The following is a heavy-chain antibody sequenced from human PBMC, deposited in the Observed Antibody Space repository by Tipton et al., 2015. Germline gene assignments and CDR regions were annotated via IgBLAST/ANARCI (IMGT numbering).Heavy chain of an antibody. V-gene: IGHV4-59*01. D-gene: IGHD6-19*01. J-gene: IGHJ4*02. CDR2: IYYSGHT. CDR3: ARAVAGTFDY. Sequence: TLSLTCTVSGGSISHYYWSWIRQPPGKGLEWFGHIYYSGHTKYNPSLKSRVTISADTSKNQFSLKMTSVTAADTAVYYCARAVAGTFDYWGQGTLVTVSS. CDR1: GGSISHYY.